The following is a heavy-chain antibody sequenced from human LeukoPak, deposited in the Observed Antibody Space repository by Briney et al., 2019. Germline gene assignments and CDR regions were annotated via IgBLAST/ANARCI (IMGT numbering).Heavy chain of an antibody. CDR2: IYYSGST. CDR3: ARHTAARSIDY. CDR1: GGSISSSSYY. J-gene: IGHJ4*02. D-gene: IGHD6-6*01. V-gene: IGHV4-39*01. Sequence: SETLSLTCTVSGGSISSSSYYWGWIRQPPGKGLEWIGSIYYSGSTYYNPSLKSRVTISVDTSKNQFSLKLSSVTAADTAVYYSARHTAARSIDYWGQGTLVTVSS.